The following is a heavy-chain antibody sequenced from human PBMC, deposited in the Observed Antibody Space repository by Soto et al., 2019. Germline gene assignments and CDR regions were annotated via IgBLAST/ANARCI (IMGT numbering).Heavy chain of an antibody. Sequence: EVQLVESGGGLVQPGGSLRLSCAASGFTVSSNYMSWVRQAPGKGLEWVSVIYSGGSTYYADSVKGRFTISRHNSKNTLYLQMNSLRAEETAVYYCARRGYDIVVVPAATDQYYYYYYMDVWGKGTTVTVSS. CDR1: GFTVSSNY. V-gene: IGHV3-53*04. J-gene: IGHJ6*03. D-gene: IGHD2-2*01. CDR3: ARRGYDIVVVPAATDQYYYYYYMDV. CDR2: IYSGGST.